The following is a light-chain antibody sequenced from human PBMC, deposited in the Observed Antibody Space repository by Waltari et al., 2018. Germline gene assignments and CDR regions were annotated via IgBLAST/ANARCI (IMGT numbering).Light chain of an antibody. V-gene: IGLV2-23*02. J-gene: IGLJ3*02. CDR2: DVS. CDR1: SSDIGSSSL. CDR3: CSYTGSYTLA. Sequence: QSALTPPASVSGSPGQSIPISCTGTSSDIGSSSLVSWYQQHPGKAPKLIIYDVSERPSGISNRFSGSKSGNTASLAISGLQAEDEADYYCCSYTGSYTLAFGGG.